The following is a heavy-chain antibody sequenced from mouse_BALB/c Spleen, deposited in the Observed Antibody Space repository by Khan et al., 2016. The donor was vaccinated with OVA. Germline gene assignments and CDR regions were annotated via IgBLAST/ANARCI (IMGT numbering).Heavy chain of an antibody. CDR1: GFSLTNYG. D-gene: IGHD1-1*02. V-gene: IGHV2-2*02. CDR3: ARNRNGYFDY. CDR2: IWSGGST. J-gene: IGHJ2*01. Sequence: QVQLKESGPGLVQPSQSLSITCTVSGFSLTNYGVHWVRQSPGKGLKWLGMIWSGGSTDYNATFISRLTISKDNSRSQVFFKMNSLQASDTAIYYCARNRNGYFDYWGQGTTLTVSS.